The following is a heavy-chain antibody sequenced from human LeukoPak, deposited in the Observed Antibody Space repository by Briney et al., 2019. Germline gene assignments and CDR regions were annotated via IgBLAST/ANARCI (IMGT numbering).Heavy chain of an antibody. Sequence: GGSLRLSCAASGFTFSSYSMHWVRQAPGKGLEWVANINGDGRDKYYVGSVRGRFTISRDNADNALYLQMNSLRGDDTAVYYCARGVDSAIDWWGQGTLVTVSS. D-gene: IGHD3-9*01. CDR2: INGDGRDK. J-gene: IGHJ4*02. CDR1: GFTFSSYS. V-gene: IGHV3-7*01. CDR3: ARGVDSAIDW.